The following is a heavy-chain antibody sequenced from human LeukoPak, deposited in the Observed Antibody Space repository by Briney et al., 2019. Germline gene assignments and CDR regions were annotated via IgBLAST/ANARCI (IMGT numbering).Heavy chain of an antibody. CDR3: ARVAGYCSDGVCYRTRFDS. V-gene: IGHV3-66*01. CDR1: GFTVGGNY. CDR2: IYSVGTT. Sequence: PGGSLRLSCVLSGFTVGGNYMSWVRQAPGRGLEWVSTIYSVGTTYYADAVKGRFIISRDNSKNTLFLQMNSLRAEDTAIYYCARVAGYCSDGVCYRTRFDSWGQGALVTVSS. J-gene: IGHJ4*02. D-gene: IGHD2-15*01.